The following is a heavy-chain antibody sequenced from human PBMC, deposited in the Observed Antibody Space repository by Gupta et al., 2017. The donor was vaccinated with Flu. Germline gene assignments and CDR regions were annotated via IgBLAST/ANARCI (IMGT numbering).Heavy chain of an antibody. Sequence: QVQLEQSGAEMKEPGASVKVSCKASGYTFTGYYLTWVRQAPGQGLEWVGVINPNSGAASYAKKFQGRVTLTRDTSTSTGYMEVSGLRYDDTAVYYCAREEKPAGNRRQSWFDPWGQGTPITVSS. D-gene: IGHD2-2*01. CDR1: GYTFTGYY. V-gene: IGHV1-2*02. CDR3: AREEKPAGNRRQSWFDP. CDR2: INPNSGAA. J-gene: IGHJ5*02.